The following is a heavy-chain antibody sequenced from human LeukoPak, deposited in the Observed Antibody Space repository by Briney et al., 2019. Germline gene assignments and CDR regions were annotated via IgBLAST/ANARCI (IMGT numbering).Heavy chain of an antibody. D-gene: IGHD4-17*01. CDR2: ISYDGSNK. Sequence: GGSLRLFCAASGFTFSSYGMHWVRQAPGKGLEWVAVISYDGSNKYYADSVKGRFTISRDNSKNTLYLQMNSLRAEDTAVYYCAKGGTTPDYWGQGTLVTVSS. CDR1: GFTFSSYG. J-gene: IGHJ4*02. CDR3: AKGGTTPDY. V-gene: IGHV3-30*18.